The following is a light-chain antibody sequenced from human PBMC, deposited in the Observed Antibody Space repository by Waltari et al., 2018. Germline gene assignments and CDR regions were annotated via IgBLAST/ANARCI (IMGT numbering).Light chain of an antibody. CDR2: DAS. Sequence: DIQMTQSPSSLSASVGDRVTITCQARQDISNYLNWYQQKPWKAPKLLIYDASNLETGVPYRFSGSGSGTDFTFSITSLQPEDIATYYCQQYDNFPLTFGGGTKVEIK. CDR3: QQYDNFPLT. V-gene: IGKV1-33*01. CDR1: QDISNY. J-gene: IGKJ4*01.